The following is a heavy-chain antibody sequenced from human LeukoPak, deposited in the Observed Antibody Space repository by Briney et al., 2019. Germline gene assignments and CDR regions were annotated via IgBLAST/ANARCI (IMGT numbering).Heavy chain of an antibody. J-gene: IGHJ4*02. D-gene: IGHD3-22*01. Sequence: ASVKVSCKASGYTFTSYSMHWVRQAPGQGLEWMGKINPSGGGTTYAQKFQGRVTMTRDTSTSTIYMELSSLRSEDTAVYYCARERSTGYYYCDYWGQGTLVTVSS. CDR1: GYTFTSYS. CDR2: INPSGGGT. CDR3: ARERSTGYYYCDY. V-gene: IGHV1-46*01.